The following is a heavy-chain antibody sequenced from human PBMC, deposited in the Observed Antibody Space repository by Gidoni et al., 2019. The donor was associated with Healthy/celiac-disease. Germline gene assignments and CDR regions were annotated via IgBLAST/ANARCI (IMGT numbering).Heavy chain of an antibody. CDR2: ISSSSSTI. Sequence: EVQLVESGGGLVQPGGSLRLSGAASGFTFSSDSMNWVRQAPGKGLEWVSYISSSSSTIYYADSVKGRFTISRDNAKNSLYLQMNSLRDEDTAVYYCASATYYYDSSDPHGYWGQGTLVTVSS. CDR1: GFTFSSDS. D-gene: IGHD3-22*01. V-gene: IGHV3-48*02. J-gene: IGHJ4*02. CDR3: ASATYYYDSSDPHGY.